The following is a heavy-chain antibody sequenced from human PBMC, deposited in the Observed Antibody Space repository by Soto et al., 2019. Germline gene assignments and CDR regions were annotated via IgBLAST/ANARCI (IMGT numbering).Heavy chain of an antibody. J-gene: IGHJ5*02. CDR3: ARDRSTYGGGGTGEVKENWFDP. D-gene: IGHD2-8*01. Sequence: PSETLSLTCSVSGGSISRYYWSWIRQPPGKGLEWIGYAYYSGDTGYNPSLQSRVTMAVDTSKNQVSLKLTSVTAADTAVYYCARDRSTYGGGGTGEVKENWFDPWGQGALVTGSS. V-gene: IGHV4-59*01. CDR2: AYYSGDT. CDR1: GGSISRYY.